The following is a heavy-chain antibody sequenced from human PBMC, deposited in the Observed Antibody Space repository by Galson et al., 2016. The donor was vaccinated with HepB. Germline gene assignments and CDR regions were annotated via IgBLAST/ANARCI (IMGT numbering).Heavy chain of an antibody. Sequence: AASGFSVSTQYITWVRQAPGKGLEWVSITHNAGDTYYADAVKGRFTISRDTSKNTVYLQMNSLRDEDTAVYYCASFGTWGQGTLVTVSP. J-gene: IGHJ5*02. CDR2: THNAGDT. V-gene: IGHV3-53*01. CDR1: GFSVSTQY. D-gene: IGHD3-3*01. CDR3: ASFGT.